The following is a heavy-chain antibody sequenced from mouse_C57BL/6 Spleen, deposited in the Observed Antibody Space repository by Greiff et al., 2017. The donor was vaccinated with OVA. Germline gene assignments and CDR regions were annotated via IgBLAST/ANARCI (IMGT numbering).Heavy chain of an antibody. CDR1: GYTFTDYY. J-gene: IGHJ2*01. D-gene: IGHD1-1*01. CDR2: INPNNGGT. Sequence: EVQLQQSGPELVKPGASVKISCKASGYTFTDYYMNWVKQSHGKSLEWIGDINPNNGGTSYNQKFKGKATLTVDKSSSTAYMELRSLTSEDSAVYYCARWRITTVVEYYFDYWGQGTTLTVSS. CDR3: ARWRITTVVEYYFDY. V-gene: IGHV1-26*01.